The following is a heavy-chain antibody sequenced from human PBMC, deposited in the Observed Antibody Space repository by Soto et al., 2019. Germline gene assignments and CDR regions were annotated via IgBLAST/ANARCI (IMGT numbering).Heavy chain of an antibody. CDR3: VRGANGYYYFDY. D-gene: IGHD5-18*01. V-gene: IGHV3-74*01. CDR1: GFSLSDYW. Sequence: EVQLVESGGGLVQPGGSLRLSCAASGFSLSDYWMHWVRQAPGEGLVWLSRITRDGSSTNYVDSVKGRFTISRDNAKNTLYLQVNSLRGEDTAVYYCVRGANGYYYFDYWGQGTLVTVSS. CDR2: ITRDGSST. J-gene: IGHJ4*02.